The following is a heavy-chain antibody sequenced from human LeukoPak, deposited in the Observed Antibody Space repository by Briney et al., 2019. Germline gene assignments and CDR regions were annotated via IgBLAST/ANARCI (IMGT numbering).Heavy chain of an antibody. CDR2: IHTSGNT. J-gene: IGHJ5*02. CDR3: ARGLVGTTGEQNWFDP. CDR1: GGSISSYY. Sequence: SETLSLTCSVSGGSISSYYWSWIRQPAGKGLEWIARIHTSGNTNYNPSLKSRVTISVDKSKIQFSLKLSSVTAADTAVYYCARGLVGTTGEQNWFDPWGQGTLVTVSS. V-gene: IGHV4-4*07. D-gene: IGHD1-26*01.